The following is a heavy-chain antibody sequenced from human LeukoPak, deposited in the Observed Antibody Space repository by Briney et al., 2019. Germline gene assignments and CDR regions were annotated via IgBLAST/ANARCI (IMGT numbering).Heavy chain of an antibody. CDR2: IYSGGST. CDR1: GFTVSSNY. Sequence: GGSLRLSCAASGFTVSSNYMSWVRQAPGKGLEWVSVIYSGGSTYYADSVKGRFTISRDNSKNTLYLQMNSLRAEDTAVYYCAKDRTANLWFGGPGYWGQGTLVTVSS. V-gene: IGHV3-53*05. J-gene: IGHJ4*02. D-gene: IGHD3-10*01. CDR3: AKDRTANLWFGGPGY.